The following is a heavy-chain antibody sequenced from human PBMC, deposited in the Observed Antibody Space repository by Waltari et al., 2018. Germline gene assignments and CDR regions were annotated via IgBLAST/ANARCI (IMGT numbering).Heavy chain of an antibody. CDR2: ISYDGTNK. J-gene: IGHJ6*02. V-gene: IGHV3-30*18. CDR3: AKDILYDSLRRDIYHGVDV. Sequence: GKGLEWVAIISYDGTNKYYADSVKGRFTISRDNSKNTVSLEMNSLRAEDTAVYYCAKDILYDSLRRDIYHGVDVWGQGTTVTVSS. D-gene: IGHD3-22*01.